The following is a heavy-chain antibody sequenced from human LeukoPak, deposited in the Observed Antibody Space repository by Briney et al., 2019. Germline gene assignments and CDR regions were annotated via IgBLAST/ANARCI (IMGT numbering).Heavy chain of an antibody. D-gene: IGHD5-24*01. CDR1: GYTFTSYY. Sequence: ASVTVSCKASGYTFTSYYMHWVRQAPGEGLEWMGIINPSGGSTIYAQKFQGRVTMTRDTSTSTVYMELSSLRSEDTAVYYCARGARGDGYIDYWGQGTLVTVSS. J-gene: IGHJ4*02. CDR2: INPSGGST. CDR3: ARGARGDGYIDY. V-gene: IGHV1-46*01.